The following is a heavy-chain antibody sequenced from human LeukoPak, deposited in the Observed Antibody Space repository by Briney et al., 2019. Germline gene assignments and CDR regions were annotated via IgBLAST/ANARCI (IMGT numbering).Heavy chain of an antibody. Sequence: PGGSLRLSCVASGFTFSRYGMHWVRQAPGKGPEWVALISYDGSNKYYADSVKGRFTISRDNSKNTLYLQMKSLRAEDTAVYYCAKGGGYEAQYYYYYLDVWGKGTTVTISS. V-gene: IGHV3-30*18. D-gene: IGHD5-12*01. J-gene: IGHJ6*03. CDR2: ISYDGSNK. CDR3: AKGGGYEAQYYYYYLDV. CDR1: GFTFSRYG.